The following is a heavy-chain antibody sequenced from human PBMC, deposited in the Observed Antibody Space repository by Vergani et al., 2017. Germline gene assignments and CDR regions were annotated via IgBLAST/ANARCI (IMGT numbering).Heavy chain of an antibody. CDR3: AKSPPNELWSGYYEAFDI. J-gene: IGHJ3*02. D-gene: IGHD3-3*01. CDR1: GGSISSYY. V-gene: IGHV4-4*07. CDR2: IYTSGST. Sequence: QVQLQESGPGLVKPSETLSLTCTVSGGSISSYYWSWIRQPAGKGLELIGRIYTSGSTNYNPSLKSRVTMSVDTSKNQFSLKLSSVTAADTAVYYCAKSPPNELWSGYYEAFDIWGQGTMVTVSS.